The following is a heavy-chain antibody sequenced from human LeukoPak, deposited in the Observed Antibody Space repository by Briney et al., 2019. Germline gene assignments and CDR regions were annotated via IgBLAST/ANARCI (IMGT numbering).Heavy chain of an antibody. CDR3: ARRGLVPAFDI. CDR2: INGDGSST. J-gene: IGHJ3*02. V-gene: IGHV3-74*01. Sequence: GGSLRLSCAASGFTFSSYWMHWVRQAPGKGLVWVSRINGDGSSTTYADAAKGRFTISRDNAKNTLYLQMSSLRAEDTAVYYCARRGLVPAFDIWGQGTMVTVAS. CDR1: GFTFSSYW. D-gene: IGHD2-2*01.